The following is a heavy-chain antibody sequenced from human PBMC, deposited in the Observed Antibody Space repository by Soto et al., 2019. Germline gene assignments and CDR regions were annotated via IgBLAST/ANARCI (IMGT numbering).Heavy chain of an antibody. V-gene: IGHV4-59*01. D-gene: IGHD3-16*02. CDR3: ARVITFGGVIAKFDY. CDR2: IYYSGST. J-gene: IGHJ4*02. Sequence: SETLSLTCTVSGGSISSYYWSWIRQPPGKGLEWIGYIYYSGSTNYNPSLKSRVTISVDTSKNQFSLKLSSVTAADTAVYYCARVITFGGVIAKFDYWGQGTLVTVSS. CDR1: GGSISSYY.